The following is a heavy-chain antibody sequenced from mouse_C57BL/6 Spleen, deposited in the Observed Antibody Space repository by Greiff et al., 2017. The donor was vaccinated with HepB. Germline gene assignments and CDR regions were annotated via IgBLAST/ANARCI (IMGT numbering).Heavy chain of an antibody. D-gene: IGHD1-1*01. J-gene: IGHJ4*01. Sequence: EVQLVESGPGLVKPSQSLSLTCSVTGYSITSGYYWNWIRQFPGNKLEWMGYISYDGSNNYNPSLKNRISITRDTSKNQFFLKLNSVTTEDTATYYCASLITTVHYYAMDYWGQGTSVTVSS. CDR3: ASLITTVHYYAMDY. CDR1: GYSITSGYY. CDR2: ISYDGSN. V-gene: IGHV3-6*01.